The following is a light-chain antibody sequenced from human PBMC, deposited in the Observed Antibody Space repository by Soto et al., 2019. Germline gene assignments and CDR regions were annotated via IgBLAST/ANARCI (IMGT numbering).Light chain of an antibody. Sequence: DIQMTQSPSSLSAYVGDRVTITCRASQSISSYLNCYQQNPGKAPKLLIYAASSLQSGVPSRFSGSGPATYFTLTISSLQPEDFATYYCQQSYSTPPLTFGQGTKVETK. J-gene: IGKJ1*01. CDR1: QSISSY. CDR2: AAS. V-gene: IGKV1-39*01. CDR3: QQSYSTPPLT.